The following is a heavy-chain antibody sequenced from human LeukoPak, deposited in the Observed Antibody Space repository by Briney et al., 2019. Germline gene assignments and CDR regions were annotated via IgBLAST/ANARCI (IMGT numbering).Heavy chain of an antibody. CDR2: IYYSGSA. J-gene: IGHJ6*02. V-gene: IGHV4-30-4*01. D-gene: IGHD2-2*03. Sequence: SETLSLTCTVSGGSITSGDYYRSWISQPPGKGLEWIGYIYYSGSAYYSPSLKSRLTISVDTSKNQFSLKLRSVTAADTAVYYCARVVAGYCSSATCHRYTMDVWGQGTTVTVSS. CDR1: GGSITSGDYY. CDR3: ARVVAGYCSSATCHRYTMDV.